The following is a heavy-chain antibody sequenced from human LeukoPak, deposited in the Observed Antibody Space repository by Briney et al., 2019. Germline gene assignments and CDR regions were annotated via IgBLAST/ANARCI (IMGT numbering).Heavy chain of an antibody. D-gene: IGHD1-14*01. Sequence: GASVKVSCKASGITFSSYYMHWVRQAPGQGLEWMGWINPNSGGTNYAQKFQGRVTMTRNTSISTAYMELSSLRSEDTAVYYCARGCPGGNAFDIWGQGTMVTVSS. CDR2: INPNSGGT. CDR1: GITFSSYY. V-gene: IGHV1-2*02. J-gene: IGHJ3*02. CDR3: ARGCPGGNAFDI.